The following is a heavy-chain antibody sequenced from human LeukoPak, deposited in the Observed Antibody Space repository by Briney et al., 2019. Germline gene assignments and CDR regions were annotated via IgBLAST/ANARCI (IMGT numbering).Heavy chain of an antibody. D-gene: IGHD1-20*01. CDR3: ARVDSGGITGTTGELDY. J-gene: IGHJ4*02. CDR2: INPSGGST. V-gene: IGHV1-46*01. CDR1: GYSFTSYY. Sequence: ASVKVSCKASGYSFTSYYMHWVRQAPGQGLEWMGIINPSGGSTSYAQKFQGRVTMTRDMSASTVYMELSSLRSEDTAVYYCARVDSGGITGTTGELDYWGQGTLVTVSS.